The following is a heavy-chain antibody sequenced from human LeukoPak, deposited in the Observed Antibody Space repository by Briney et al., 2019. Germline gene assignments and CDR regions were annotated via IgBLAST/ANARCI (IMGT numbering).Heavy chain of an antibody. V-gene: IGHV3-9*01. J-gene: IGHJ4*02. D-gene: IGHD3-22*01. CDR1: GFTFDDYA. CDR2: ISWNSGSI. CDR3: AREKLIYYDSSGFDY. Sequence: GGSLRLSCAASGFTFDDYAMHWVRQAPGKGLEWVSGISWNSGSIGYADSVKGRFTISRDNAKNSLYLQMNSLRAEDTAVYYCAREKLIYYDSSGFDYWGQGTLVTVSS.